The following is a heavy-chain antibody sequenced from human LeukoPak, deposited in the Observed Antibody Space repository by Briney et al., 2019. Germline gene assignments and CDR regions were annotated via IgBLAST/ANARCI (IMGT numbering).Heavy chain of an antibody. J-gene: IGHJ3*02. CDR3: ARKPAGYSYGAGAFDI. D-gene: IGHD5-18*01. CDR2: ISATGVNT. V-gene: IGHV3-23*01. Sequence: GGSLRLSCAASGFTFSRYWMSWVRQAPGKGLEWVSVISATGVNTYYADSVKGRFTISRDNSKNTLYLQMNSLRAEDTAVYYCARKPAGYSYGAGAFDIWGQGTMVTVSS. CDR1: GFTFSRYW.